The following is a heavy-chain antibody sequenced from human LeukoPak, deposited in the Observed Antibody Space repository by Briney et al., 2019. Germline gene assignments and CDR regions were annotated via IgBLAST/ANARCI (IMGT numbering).Heavy chain of an antibody. J-gene: IGHJ4*02. CDR2: ISGSGGST. D-gene: IGHD2-2*01. Sequence: GGSLRLSCAASGFTFSSYAMSWVHQAPGKGLEWVSAISGSGGSTYYADSVKGRFTLSRDKSKNTLFLQMNSLRAEDTAVYYCAKGLTVVPAAPPDYWGQGTLVTVSS. CDR1: GFTFSSYA. V-gene: IGHV3-23*01. CDR3: AKGLTVVPAAPPDY.